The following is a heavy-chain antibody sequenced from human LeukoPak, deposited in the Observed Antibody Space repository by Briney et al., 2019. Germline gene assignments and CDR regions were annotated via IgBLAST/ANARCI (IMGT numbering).Heavy chain of an antibody. D-gene: IGHD6-6*01. J-gene: IGHJ4*02. V-gene: IGHV4-59*01. CDR3: ARVDPDSSSTLEVFDY. Sequence: PSETLSLTCTVSGVSIINNYWHWIRQTPDKGLEWIGYTFFGGSSNYNRSLRSRVTISVDTSKNQFSLKLSSVTAADTAVYYCARVDPDSSSTLEVFDYWGQGTLVTVSS. CDR1: GVSIINNY. CDR2: TFFGGSS.